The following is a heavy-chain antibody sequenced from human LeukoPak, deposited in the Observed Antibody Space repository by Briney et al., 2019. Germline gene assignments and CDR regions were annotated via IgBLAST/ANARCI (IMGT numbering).Heavy chain of an antibody. Sequence: PGGSLRLSCAASGFTFSSYSMNWVRQAPGKGLEWVSSISSSSSYIYYADSVKGRFTISRDNAKNSLYLQMNSLRAEDTAVYYCARDRGYSYGYLGWFDPWGQGTLVTVSS. J-gene: IGHJ5*02. D-gene: IGHD5-18*01. CDR2: ISSSSSYI. CDR1: GFTFSSYS. CDR3: ARDRGYSYGYLGWFDP. V-gene: IGHV3-21*01.